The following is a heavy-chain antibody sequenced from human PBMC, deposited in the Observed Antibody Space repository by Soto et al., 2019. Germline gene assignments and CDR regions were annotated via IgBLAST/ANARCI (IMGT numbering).Heavy chain of an antibody. CDR1: GGSISNYY. Sequence: QVQLQESGPGLVKPSETLSLTCTVSGGSISNYYWSWIRQPPGKGLEWIGYIYYSGSSNYNPSLKSRVTIPVDPSKNHFPRKLSSVPAADTAVYYCARKHAAGSAPPNWGQGTLVTGSS. V-gene: IGHV4-59*08. J-gene: IGHJ4*02. CDR2: IYYSGSS. CDR3: ARKHAAGSAPPN. D-gene: IGHD3-10*01.